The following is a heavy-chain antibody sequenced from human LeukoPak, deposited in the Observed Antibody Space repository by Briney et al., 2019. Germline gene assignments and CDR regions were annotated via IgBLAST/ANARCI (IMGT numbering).Heavy chain of an antibody. J-gene: IGHJ4*02. CDR3: VRESSGWYRFDY. D-gene: IGHD6-19*01. CDR1: GFTFSSYW. CDR2: FNSDDSST. V-gene: IGHV3-74*01. Sequence: GGSLRHSCAASGFTFSSYWMYWVRQDPGKGLVWVSRFNSDDSSTSYADSVKGRFTISRDNAKNTLYLQMNSLRAEDTAVYYCVRESSGWYRFDYWGQGTLVTVSS.